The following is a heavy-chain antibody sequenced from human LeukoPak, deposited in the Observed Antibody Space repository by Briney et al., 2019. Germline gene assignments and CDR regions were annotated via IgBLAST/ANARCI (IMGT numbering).Heavy chain of an antibody. CDR3: ARVAVSRAGAALDY. CDR1: GGSISSYY. J-gene: IGHJ4*02. CDR2: IYYSGST. Sequence: SETLSLTCTVSGGSISSYYWSWIRQPPGKGLEWIGYIYYSGSTNYNPSLKSRVTISVDTSKNQFSLKLSSVTAADTAVYYCARVAVSRAGAALDYWGQGTLVTVSS. V-gene: IGHV4-59*01. D-gene: IGHD3-10*01.